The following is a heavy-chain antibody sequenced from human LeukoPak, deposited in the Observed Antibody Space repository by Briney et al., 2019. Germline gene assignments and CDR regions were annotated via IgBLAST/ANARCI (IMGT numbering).Heavy chain of an antibody. Sequence: SQTLSLTCAISGDSVSSNSAAWNWIRQSPSRGLEWLGRTYYRSKWYNDYAVSVKSRITINPDTSKNQFSLQLNSVTPEDTAVYYCARTDGGLYDNWNDVGSGINWFDPWGQGTLVTVSS. V-gene: IGHV6-1*01. J-gene: IGHJ5*02. D-gene: IGHD1-20*01. CDR2: TYYRSKWYN. CDR1: GDSVSSNSAA. CDR3: ARTDGGLYDNWNDVGSGINWFDP.